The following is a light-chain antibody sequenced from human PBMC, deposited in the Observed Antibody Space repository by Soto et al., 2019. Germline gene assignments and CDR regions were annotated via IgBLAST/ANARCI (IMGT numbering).Light chain of an antibody. CDR3: QQYDSHPMYT. J-gene: IGKJ2*01. Sequence: DIQMTQSPSTLSASVGDRVTITCRASQSISSWLAWYQQKPGKAPKLLIYKASSLESGVPSRFSGSGSGTEFTLTISSLQPDDFATYYCQQYDSHPMYTFGQGTK. CDR1: QSISSW. CDR2: KAS. V-gene: IGKV1-5*03.